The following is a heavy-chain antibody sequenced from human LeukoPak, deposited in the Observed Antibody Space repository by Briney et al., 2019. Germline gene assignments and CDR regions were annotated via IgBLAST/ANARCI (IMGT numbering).Heavy chain of an antibody. V-gene: IGHV4-39*01. D-gene: IGHD6-13*01. CDR3: ARPAAGRGLDY. CDR1: GGSISSSSYY. J-gene: IGHJ4*02. Sequence: ASETLSLTCTVSGGSISSSSYYWGWIRQPPGKGLEWIGSIYYSGSTYYNPSLKSRVTISVDTSKNQFSLKLSSVTAADTAVYYCARPAAGRGLDYWGQGTLVTVSS. CDR2: IYYSGST.